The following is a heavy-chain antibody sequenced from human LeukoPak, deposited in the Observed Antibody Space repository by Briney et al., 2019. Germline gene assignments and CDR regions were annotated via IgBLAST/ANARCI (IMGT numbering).Heavy chain of an antibody. Sequence: SGTLSLTCAVSGDSISSNNWWNWIRQPPGQGLEWIGEIFHSGATNYNPSLKSRVTISVDKSKNQFSLELTSVTAADTAVYFCARDRRGSRGYALDYWGQGTLVTVSS. V-gene: IGHV4-4*02. CDR2: IFHSGAT. CDR3: ARDRRGSRGYALDY. J-gene: IGHJ4*02. D-gene: IGHD2-2*01. CDR1: GDSISSNNW.